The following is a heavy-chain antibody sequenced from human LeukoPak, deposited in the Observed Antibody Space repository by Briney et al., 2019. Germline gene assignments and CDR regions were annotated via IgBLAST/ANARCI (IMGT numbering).Heavy chain of an antibody. Sequence: GGSLRLSCAASGLTFSSYPMHWVRQAPGKGLEWVAVISYDGSNKYYADSVKGRFTISRDNSKNTLYLQMNSLRAEDTAVYYCARSYGDYGLDAFDIWGQGTMVTVSS. CDR3: ARSYGDYGLDAFDI. CDR1: GLTFSSYP. CDR2: ISYDGSNK. J-gene: IGHJ3*02. V-gene: IGHV3-30-3*01. D-gene: IGHD4-17*01.